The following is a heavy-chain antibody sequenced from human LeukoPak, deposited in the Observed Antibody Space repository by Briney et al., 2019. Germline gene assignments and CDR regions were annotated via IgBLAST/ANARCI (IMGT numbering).Heavy chain of an antibody. CDR2: INPNSGGT. D-gene: IGHD3-9*01. V-gene: IGHV1-2*02. CDR1: GYTFTGYY. J-gene: IGHJ3*02. Sequence: ASVKVSCKASGYTFTGYYMHWVRQAPGQGLEWMGWINPNSGGTNYAQKFQGRVTMTRDTSITTAFMELSRLTSDDTAVYYCARDSNYDLLTASAFDIWGQGTIVTVPS. CDR3: ARDSNYDLLTASAFDI.